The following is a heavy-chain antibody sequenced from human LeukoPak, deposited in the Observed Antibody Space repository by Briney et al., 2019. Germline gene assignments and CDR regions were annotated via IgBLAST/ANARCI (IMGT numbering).Heavy chain of an antibody. J-gene: IGHJ4*02. CDR3: ARAPDETATTDY. Sequence: PGGSLRLSCAASGFTFSSYAMSWVRQAPGKGLEWVSAISGSGGSTYYADAVKGRFTIPRDNSKNTLYLQMNSLRAEDTAVYYCARAPDETATTDYWGQGTLVTVSS. V-gene: IGHV3-23*01. D-gene: IGHD1-1*01. CDR2: ISGSGGST. CDR1: GFTFSSYA.